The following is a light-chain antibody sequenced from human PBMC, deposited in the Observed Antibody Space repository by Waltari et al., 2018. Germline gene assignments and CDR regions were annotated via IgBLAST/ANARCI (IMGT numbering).Light chain of an antibody. CDR3: QKYGTLPAT. CDR2: DAS. Sequence: SCRASQSVSRTLAWYQQKPGQAPRLLIYDASTWATGIPDMFSGSGSGTDFSLTISRLEPEDFAVYYCQKYGTLPATFGQGTKVQIK. V-gene: IGKV3-20*01. J-gene: IGKJ1*01. CDR1: QSVSRT.